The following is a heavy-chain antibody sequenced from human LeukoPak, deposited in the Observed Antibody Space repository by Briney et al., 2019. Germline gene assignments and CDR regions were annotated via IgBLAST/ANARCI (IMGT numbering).Heavy chain of an antibody. Sequence: SETLSLTCTVSGGSISSSSYYSGWIRQPPGKGLEWIASIYYTGNTYYSPSLKSRVTRSVDTSNNQFSLKLNSVTAADTAVDYCARRRLGETTTANWFDPWGPGTLVTVSS. CDR3: ARRRLGETTTANWFDP. D-gene: IGHD4-17*01. CDR2: IYYTGNT. J-gene: IGHJ5*02. CDR1: GGSISSSSYY. V-gene: IGHV4-39*01.